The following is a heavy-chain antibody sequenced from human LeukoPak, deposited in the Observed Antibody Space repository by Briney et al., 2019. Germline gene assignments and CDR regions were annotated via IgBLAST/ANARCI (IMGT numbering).Heavy chain of an antibody. CDR2: MNPNSGNT. V-gene: IGHV1-8*01. D-gene: IGHD2-15*01. J-gene: IGHJ4*02. CDR1: GYTFTSYD. Sequence: ASVKVSCKASGYTFTSYDINWERQATGQGLEWMGWMNPNSGNTGYAQKFQGRVTMTRNTSISTAYMELSSLRSEDTAVYYCARGQGCSGGSCYYFDYWGQGTLVTVSS. CDR3: ARGQGCSGGSCYYFDY.